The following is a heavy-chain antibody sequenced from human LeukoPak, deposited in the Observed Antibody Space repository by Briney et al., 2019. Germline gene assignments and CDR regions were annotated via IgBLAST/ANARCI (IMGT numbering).Heavy chain of an antibody. CDR1: GYTLTELS. D-gene: IGHD1-7*01. CDR2: FDPEDGET. J-gene: IGHJ4*02. V-gene: IGHV1-24*01. Sequence: ASVKVSCKVSGYTLTELSMHWVRQAPGKGLEWMGGFDPEDGETIYAQKFQGRVTMTEDTSTDTAYMELSSLRSEDTAVYYCATLTGTTGGLDYWGQGTLVTVSS. CDR3: ATLTGTTGGLDY.